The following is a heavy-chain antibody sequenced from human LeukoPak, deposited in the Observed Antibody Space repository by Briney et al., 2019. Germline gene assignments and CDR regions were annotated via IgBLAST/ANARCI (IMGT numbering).Heavy chain of an antibody. CDR1: GFTFSSYG. CDR2: ISYDGSNE. D-gene: IGHD3-10*01. Sequence: GGSLRLSCAASGFTFSSYGMHWVRQAPGRGLEWVAVISYDGSNEYHADSVKGRLTISRDNSKNTVYMQMNSLRVEDTAVYYCAKEDYYGSGSYLGYWGQGTPVTVSS. V-gene: IGHV3-30*18. CDR3: AKEDYYGSGSYLGY. J-gene: IGHJ4*02.